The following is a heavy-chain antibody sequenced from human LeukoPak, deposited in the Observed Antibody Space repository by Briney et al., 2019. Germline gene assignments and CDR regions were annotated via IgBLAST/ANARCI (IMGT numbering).Heavy chain of an antibody. CDR1: GGSISSGDYY. CDR2: IYYSGGT. J-gene: IGHJ4*02. CDR3: ARGICSGGSCYPDY. D-gene: IGHD2-15*01. Sequence: SETLSLTCTVSGGSISSGDYYWSWIRQPPGKGLEWIGYIYYSGGTYYNPSLKSRVTISVDTSKNQFSLKLSSVTAADTAVYYCARGICSGGSCYPDYWGQGTLVTVSS. V-gene: IGHV4-30-4*08.